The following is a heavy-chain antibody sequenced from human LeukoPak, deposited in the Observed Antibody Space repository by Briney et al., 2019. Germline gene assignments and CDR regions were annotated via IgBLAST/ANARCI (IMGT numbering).Heavy chain of an antibody. CDR3: ARLRVVVPADPDSNYLDY. V-gene: IGHV5-51*01. D-gene: IGHD2-2*01. CDR2: IYPSDSDT. CDR1: VSIFTSYW. J-gene: IGHJ4*02. Sequence: GASLQISGEGSVSIFTSYWIGWVRQMPGKGLEWMGIIYPSDSDTRYSPSFQGQVTISADKSISTAHLQWCSLKASDNAMYYCARLRVVVPADPDSNYLDYWGKGTLVTVSS.